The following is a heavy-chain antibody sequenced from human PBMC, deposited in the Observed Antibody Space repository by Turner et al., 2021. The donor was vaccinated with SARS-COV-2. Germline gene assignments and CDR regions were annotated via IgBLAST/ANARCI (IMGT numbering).Heavy chain of an antibody. V-gene: IGHV1-8*01. CDR1: GYTFTSYD. CDR2: MNPNSGNT. J-gene: IGHJ4*02. Sequence: VHLVQSGVEVKKPGSSVKVPCKASGYTFTSYDINWVRQATGQGLEWMGWMNPNSGNTGYAQKFQGRVTMTRNTSISTAYMELSSLRSEDTAVYYCARTFTAMVRVDYWGQGTLVTVSS. D-gene: IGHD5-18*01. CDR3: ARTFTAMVRVDY.